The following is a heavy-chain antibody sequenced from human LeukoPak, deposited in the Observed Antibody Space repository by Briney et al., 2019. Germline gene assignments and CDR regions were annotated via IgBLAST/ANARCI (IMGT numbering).Heavy chain of an antibody. CDR1: GCTFSSYT. Sequence: SSVKVSCKASGCTFSSYTISWVRQAPGQGLEWMGRIIPILGIANNAQKFQGRVTITADKSTRTAYMELSSLRSEDTAVYYCARVGTSGSPTYFDYWGQGTLVTVSS. J-gene: IGHJ4*02. D-gene: IGHD1-26*01. CDR2: IIPILGIA. CDR3: ARVGTSGSPTYFDY. V-gene: IGHV1-69*02.